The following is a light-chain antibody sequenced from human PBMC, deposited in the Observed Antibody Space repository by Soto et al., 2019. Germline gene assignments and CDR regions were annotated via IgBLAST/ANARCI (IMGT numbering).Light chain of an antibody. Sequence: DIQMTQSPPSLSASVGDRVTITCQASQDIGTYLNWYQHKPGKAPNLVIYDASNLETGVPSRFSGGESGTDFTFTISSLRPEDIATYYCQHSNHLPLFGPGTKVDF. CDR2: DAS. CDR1: QDIGTY. CDR3: QHSNHLPL. J-gene: IGKJ3*01. V-gene: IGKV1-33*01.